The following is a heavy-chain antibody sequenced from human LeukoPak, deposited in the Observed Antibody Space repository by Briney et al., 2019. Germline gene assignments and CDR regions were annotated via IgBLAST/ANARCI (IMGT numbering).Heavy chain of an antibody. CDR2: MYPGDSDT. CDR1: GHSFTSYW. D-gene: IGHD4-23*01. Sequence: GESLKISCKGSGHSFTSYWIGWVRQMPGKGLEWMGIMYPGDSDTRYSPSFQGQVTISVDKSISTAYLQWSSLKASDTAMYYCGRHLYGGNSAIDYWGQGTLVTASS. J-gene: IGHJ4*02. V-gene: IGHV5-51*01. CDR3: GRHLYGGNSAIDY.